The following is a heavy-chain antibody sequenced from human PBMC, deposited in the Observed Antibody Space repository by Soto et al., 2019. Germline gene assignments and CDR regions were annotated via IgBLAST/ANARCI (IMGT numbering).Heavy chain of an antibody. CDR1: GFTLSSYS. CDR3: ARYCSSTSCYDESFDY. J-gene: IGHJ4*02. Sequence: GGSLRLSCAASGFTLSSYSMNWVRQAPGKGLEWVSYISSSSSTIYYADSVKGRFTISRDNAKNSLYLQMNSLRAEDTAVYYCARYCSSTSCYDESFDYWGQGTLVTVSS. CDR2: ISSSSSTI. V-gene: IGHV3-48*01. D-gene: IGHD2-2*01.